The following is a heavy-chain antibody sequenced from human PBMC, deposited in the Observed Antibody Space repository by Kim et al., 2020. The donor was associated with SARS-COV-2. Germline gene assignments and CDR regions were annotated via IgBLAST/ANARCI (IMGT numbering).Heavy chain of an antibody. Sequence: YSQDLRSRITITKDTSKNHVVLTMTNMAPVDTATYYCAHWLGGYYAYFDYWGQGTLVTVSS. V-gene: IGHV2-5*01. J-gene: IGHJ4*02. CDR3: AHWLGGYYAYFDY. D-gene: IGHD3-22*01.